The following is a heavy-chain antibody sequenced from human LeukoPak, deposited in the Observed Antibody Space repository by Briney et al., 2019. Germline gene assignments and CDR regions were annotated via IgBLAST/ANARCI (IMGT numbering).Heavy chain of an antibody. CDR3: ARGPRYSSSPRYYYGMDV. CDR1: GGSFSGYY. Sequence: TSETLSLTCAVYGGSFSGYYWSWIRQPPGKGLEWIGEINHSGSTNYNPSLKSRVTISVDTSKNQFSLKLSSVTAADTAVYYCARGPRYSSSPRYYYGMDVWGQGTTVTVSS. J-gene: IGHJ6*02. V-gene: IGHV4-34*01. D-gene: IGHD6-6*01. CDR2: INHSGST.